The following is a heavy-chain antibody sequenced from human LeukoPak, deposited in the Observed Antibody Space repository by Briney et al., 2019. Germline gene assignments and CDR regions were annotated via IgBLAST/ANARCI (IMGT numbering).Heavy chain of an antibody. Sequence: ASVKVSCKASGGTFSSYAISWVRQAPGQGLEWMGGIIPIFGTANYAQKFQGRVTITADESTSTAYMELSSLRSEDTAVYYCARGRVRFKTFDIWGQGTMVTVSS. CDR3: ARGRVRFKTFDI. CDR2: IIPIFGTA. J-gene: IGHJ3*02. CDR1: GGTFSSYA. V-gene: IGHV1-69*13. D-gene: IGHD3-3*01.